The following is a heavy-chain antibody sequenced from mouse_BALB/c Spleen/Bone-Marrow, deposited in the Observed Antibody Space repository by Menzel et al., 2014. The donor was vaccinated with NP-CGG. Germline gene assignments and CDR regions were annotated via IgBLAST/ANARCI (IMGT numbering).Heavy chain of an antibody. J-gene: IGHJ2*01. CDR1: GFTFTDHY. D-gene: IGHD1-1*01. CDR2: IRNKANGYTT. CDR3: ARGYLYYFDY. Sequence: EVKVVESGGGLVQPGGFLRLSCATSGFTFTDHYMSWVRQPPGKALEWLGFIRNKANGYTTEYSASVKGQFTISRDNSQSIVYLQMNTLRAEDSAAYYCARGYLYYFDYWGQGTTLTVSS. V-gene: IGHV7-3*02.